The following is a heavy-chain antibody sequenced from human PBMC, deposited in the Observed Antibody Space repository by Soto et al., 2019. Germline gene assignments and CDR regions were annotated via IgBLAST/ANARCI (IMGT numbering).Heavy chain of an antibody. CDR2: FDPEDGET. Sequence: ASVKVSCKVSGYTLTGLSMHWVRQAPGKGLEWMGGFDPEDGETIYAQKFQGRVTMTEDTSTDTAYMELSSLRSEDTAVYYCATDIPLERYCSGGSCYAYFDYWGQGTLVTVSS. CDR1: GYTLTGLS. J-gene: IGHJ4*02. CDR3: ATDIPLERYCSGGSCYAYFDY. V-gene: IGHV1-24*01. D-gene: IGHD2-15*01.